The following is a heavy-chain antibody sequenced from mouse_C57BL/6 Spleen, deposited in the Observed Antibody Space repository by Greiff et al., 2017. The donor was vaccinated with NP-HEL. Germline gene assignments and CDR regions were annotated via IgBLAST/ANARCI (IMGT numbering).Heavy chain of an antibody. Sequence: VQLQESGAELARPGASVKLSCKASGYTFTSYGISWVKQRTGQGLEWIGEIYPRSGNTYYNEKFKGKATLTADKSSSTAYMELRSLTSEDSAVYFCARGGYGSSYYFDYWGQGTTLTVSS. CDR2: IYPRSGNT. D-gene: IGHD1-1*01. CDR1: GYTFTSYG. J-gene: IGHJ2*01. CDR3: ARGGYGSSYYFDY. V-gene: IGHV1-81*01.